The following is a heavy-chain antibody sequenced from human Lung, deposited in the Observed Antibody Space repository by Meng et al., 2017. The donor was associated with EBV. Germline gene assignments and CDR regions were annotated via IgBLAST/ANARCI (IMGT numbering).Heavy chain of an antibody. CDR1: GFSVSNYY. CDR3: ATWTSRAGAFDL. CDR2: IYSGGST. Sequence: VQWGAPGGGLIQPGGSLSLSCAASGFSVSNYYLAWVCQAPGKGLEWVSFIYSGGSTFYADSVKGRFTISEDNSRNTLYLQMNSLSADDTAVYYCATWTSRAGAFDLWGQGTLVTVSS. J-gene: IGHJ4*03. V-gene: IGHV3-53*01. D-gene: IGHD3/OR15-3a*01.